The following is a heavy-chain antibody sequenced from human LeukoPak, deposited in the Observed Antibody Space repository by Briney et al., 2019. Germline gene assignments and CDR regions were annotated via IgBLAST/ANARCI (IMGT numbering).Heavy chain of an antibody. CDR2: ISAYSGNT. CDR3: ARGYDLLTGYYTPYWFDP. V-gene: IGHV1-18*01. D-gene: IGHD3-9*01. Sequence: ASVKVSCKASGYTFTSYGISWVRQAPGQGLEWMGWISAYSGNTNYAQKLQGRVTMTTDTSTSTAYMELRSLRSDDTAVYYCARGYDLLTGYYTPYWFDPWGQGTLVTVSS. CDR1: GYTFTSYG. J-gene: IGHJ5*02.